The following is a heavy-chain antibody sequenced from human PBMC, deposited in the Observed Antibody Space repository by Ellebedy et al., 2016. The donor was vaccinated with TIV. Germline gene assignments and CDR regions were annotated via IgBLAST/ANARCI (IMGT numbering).Heavy chain of an antibody. J-gene: IGHJ4*02. CDR3: ARGQWLVRPLDY. CDR2: INPNSGGT. V-gene: IGHV1-2*02. Sequence: ASVKVSCKVSGYTLPELSMYWVRQAPGQGLAWMGWINPNSGGTNYAQKFQGRVTMTRDTSISTAYMELSRLRSDDAAVYYCARGQWLVRPLDYWGQGTLVTVSS. CDR1: GYTLPELS. D-gene: IGHD6-19*01.